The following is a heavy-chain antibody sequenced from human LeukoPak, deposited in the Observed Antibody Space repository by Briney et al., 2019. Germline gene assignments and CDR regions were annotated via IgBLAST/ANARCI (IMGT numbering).Heavy chain of an antibody. CDR3: ARQVAGVGGYYYYGMDV. Sequence: SETLSLTCTVSGGSISSYYWSWIRQPPGKGLEWIGYIYYSGSTNYNPSLKSRVTISVDTSKNQFSLQLSSVTAADTAAYYCARQVAGVGGYYYYGMDVWGQGTTVTVSS. J-gene: IGHJ6*02. V-gene: IGHV4-59*08. D-gene: IGHD5-12*01. CDR1: GGSISSYY. CDR2: IYYSGST.